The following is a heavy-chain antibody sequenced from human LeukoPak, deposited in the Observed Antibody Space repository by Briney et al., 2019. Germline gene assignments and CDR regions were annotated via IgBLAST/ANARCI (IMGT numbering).Heavy chain of an antibody. CDR2: IYPGDSDT. CDR1: GYTFSSYW. CDR3: ARQNDFRLDY. Sequence: GESLRISCKGSGYTFSSYWIGWVRQMPGKGLEWMGIIYPGDSDTRYSPSLQGQVTISVDTSVGTAYLQWSSLKASDTAIYYCARQNDFRLDYWGQGTLVTVSS. V-gene: IGHV5-51*01. D-gene: IGHD3-3*01. J-gene: IGHJ4*02.